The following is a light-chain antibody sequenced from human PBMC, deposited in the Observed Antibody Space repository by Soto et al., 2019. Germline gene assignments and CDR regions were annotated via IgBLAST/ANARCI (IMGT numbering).Light chain of an antibody. CDR3: CSYAGSYSYV. CDR2: DVT. V-gene: IGLV2-11*01. Sequence: QSLRTQPRSLSGSPGQSVAISCTATSSDVGGYNYVSWYQQHPGKAPKLMIYDVTKRPSGVPDRFSASKSGNTASLPISGLQADDEADYYCCSYAGSYSYVFGTGTKVTVL. CDR1: SSDVGGYNY. J-gene: IGLJ1*01.